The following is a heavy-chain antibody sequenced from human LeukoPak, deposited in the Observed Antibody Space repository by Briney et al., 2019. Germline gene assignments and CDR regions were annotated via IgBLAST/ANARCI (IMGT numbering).Heavy chain of an antibody. CDR1: GFTVSSNY. CDR3: ARDRIVGTTHWFDP. J-gene: IGHJ5*02. V-gene: IGHV3-66*02. D-gene: IGHD1-26*01. CDR2: IYNGGGT. Sequence: GGSLRLSCAASGFTVSSNYMSWVRQAPGKGLEWVSVIYNGGGTYYADSVKGRFTISGDNSKNTLYLQMNSLRAEDTAVYYCARDRIVGTTHWFDPWGQGTLVTVSS.